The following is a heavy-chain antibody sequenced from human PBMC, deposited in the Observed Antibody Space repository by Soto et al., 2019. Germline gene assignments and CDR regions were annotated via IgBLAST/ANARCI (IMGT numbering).Heavy chain of an antibody. CDR2: ISYDGSNK. V-gene: IGHV3-30*18. Sequence: PGGSLRLSCAASGFTFSSYGMHWVRQAPGKGLEWVAVISYDGSNKYYADSVKGRFTISRDNSKNTLYLQMNSLRAEDTAVYYCAKPSYDFWSGYYGRGMDVWGQGTTVTVSS. CDR3: AKPSYDFWSGYYGRGMDV. CDR1: GFTFSSYG. J-gene: IGHJ6*02. D-gene: IGHD3-3*01.